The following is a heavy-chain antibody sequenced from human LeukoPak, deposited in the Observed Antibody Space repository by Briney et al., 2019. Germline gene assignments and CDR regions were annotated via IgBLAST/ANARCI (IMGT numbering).Heavy chain of an antibody. CDR2: INPNSGGT. J-gene: IGHJ3*02. Sequence: ASVKVSCKASGYTFTGYYMHWVRQAPGQGLEWMGWINPNSGGTNYAQKFQGRVTMTRDTSISTAYMELSRLRSDDTAVHYCARVRDGYNDAFDTWGQGTMVIVSS. D-gene: IGHD5-24*01. CDR1: GYTFTGYY. V-gene: IGHV1-2*02. CDR3: ARVRDGYNDAFDT.